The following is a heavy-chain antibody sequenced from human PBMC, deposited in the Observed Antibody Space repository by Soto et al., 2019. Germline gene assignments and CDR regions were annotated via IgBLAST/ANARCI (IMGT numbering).Heavy chain of an antibody. CDR2: VSQGGDA. J-gene: IGHJ5*02. V-gene: IGHV4-59*01. Sequence: QVQLQESGPGLVRPSETLSLTCTVSGGFLNNFFWSWIRQTPGNGLEWIGYVSQGGDASNLAEGEPTRHYPSHESQHNISLALHKNRLSLRWTSVTAPDTGVYQSAQDRRGITVSSKPLGEWFDPWGQGTLVTVSS. D-gene: IGHD3-10*01. CDR3: AQDRRGITVSSKPLGEWFDP. CDR1: GGFLNNFF.